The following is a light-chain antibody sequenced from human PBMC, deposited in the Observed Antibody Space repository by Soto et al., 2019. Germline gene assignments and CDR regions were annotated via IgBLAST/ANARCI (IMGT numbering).Light chain of an antibody. CDR3: QQYGSSYPWT. CDR1: QSVSSNY. V-gene: IGKV3-20*01. Sequence: EIVLTQSPVTLSLSPGERATLSCRASQSVSSNYLAWYQQKPGQAPRLLIYGASSRATGIPDRFSGSGSGTDFTLTIRRLEPEDFAVYYCQQYGSSYPWTFGQGTKVDIK. CDR2: GAS. J-gene: IGKJ1*01.